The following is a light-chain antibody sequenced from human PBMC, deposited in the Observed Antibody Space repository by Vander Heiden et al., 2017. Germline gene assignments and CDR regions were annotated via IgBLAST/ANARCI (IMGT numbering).Light chain of an antibody. Sequence: DIVMTQSPDSLAVSLGERAPINCKSSQSVLYSSNNKNYLAWYQQKPGQPPKLLIYCASTRESGVPDRFSGSGSGTDFTLTISSLQAEDVAVYYCQQYYNTPFTFGPGTKVDIK. CDR2: CAS. V-gene: IGKV4-1*01. CDR3: QQYYNTPFT. J-gene: IGKJ3*01. CDR1: QSVLYSSNNKNY.